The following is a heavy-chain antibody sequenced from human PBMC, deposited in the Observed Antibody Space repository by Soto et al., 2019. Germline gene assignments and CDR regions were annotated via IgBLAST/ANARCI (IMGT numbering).Heavy chain of an antibody. CDR3: ARDVSVMTSVFGF. D-gene: IGHD3-10*01. V-gene: IGHV1-69*01. Sequence: QVHLVQSGAEVKRPGSSVRVSCRASGGTFYTYAFTWVRQAPGQGLEWMGGITPMIGTTKYAQKFHARVTFSADESASKAYMELRNLKYDDTAVYYCARDVSVMTSVFGFWGQGPPITVSS. CDR1: GGTFYTYA. J-gene: IGHJ4*02. CDR2: ITPMIGTT.